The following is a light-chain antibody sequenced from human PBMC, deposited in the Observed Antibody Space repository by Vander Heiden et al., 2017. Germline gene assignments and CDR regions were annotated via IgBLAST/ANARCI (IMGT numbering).Light chain of an antibody. V-gene: IGLV1-44*01. J-gene: IGLJ2*01. CDR3: AAWDDNLSGVL. Sequence: QSVLTQTPSASGHPGQTVTISCYGSRYNIGSYPVNWYQQVPGTAPRLLIFKTNQRPSGVPDRFFGSKSGASASLAISGLQSGDEATYYCAAWDDNLSGVLFGGGTKMSVL. CDR1: RYNIGSYP. CDR2: KTN.